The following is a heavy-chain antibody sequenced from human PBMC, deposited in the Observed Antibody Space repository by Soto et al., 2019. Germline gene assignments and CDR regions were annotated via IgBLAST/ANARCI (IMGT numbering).Heavy chain of an antibody. V-gene: IGHV3-23*01. J-gene: IGHJ4*02. CDR1: GFTFSSYA. CDR3: AKDGRYDILTGFDY. CDR2: ISGSGGST. Sequence: LRLSCAASGFTFSSYAMSWVRQAPGKGLEWVSAISGSGGSTYYADSVKGRFTISRDNSKNTLYLQMNSLRAEDTAVYYCAKDGRYDILTGFDYWGQGTLVTVSS. D-gene: IGHD3-9*01.